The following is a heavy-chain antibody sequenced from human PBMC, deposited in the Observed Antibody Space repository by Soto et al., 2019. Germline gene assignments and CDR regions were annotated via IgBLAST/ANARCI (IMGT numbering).Heavy chain of an antibody. CDR2: IYHGEST. J-gene: IGHJ4*02. CDR3: ARAEGGIFDY. V-gene: IGHV4-30-2*01. Sequence: PSETLSLTCAVSGGSISSGGYSWSWIRQPPGKGLEWIGYIYHGESTYYNPSLKSRVTISVDRSKNQFSLKLSSVTAAATAVYYCARAEGGIFDYWVQGTLVTVSS. CDR1: GGSISSGGYS.